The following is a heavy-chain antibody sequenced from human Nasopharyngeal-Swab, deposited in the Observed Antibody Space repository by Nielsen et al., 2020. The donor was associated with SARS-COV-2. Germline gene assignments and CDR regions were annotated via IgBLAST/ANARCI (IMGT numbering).Heavy chain of an antibody. J-gene: IGHJ6*02. CDR3: ARRYSSSWSYYYYYGMDV. CDR2: ITHSGST. D-gene: IGHD6-13*01. CDR1: GGSFSGYF. Sequence: SETLSLTCAVYGGSFSGYFWSWIRQPPGRGLEWIGEITHSGSTNYNPSLKSRVTISVDTSKNQFSLKLSSVTAADTAVYYCARRYSSSWSYYYYYGMDVWGQGTTVTVSS. V-gene: IGHV4-34*01.